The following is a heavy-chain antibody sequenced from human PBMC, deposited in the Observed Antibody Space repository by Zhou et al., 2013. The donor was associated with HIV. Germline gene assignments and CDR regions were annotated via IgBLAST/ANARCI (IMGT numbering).Heavy chain of an antibody. V-gene: IGHV4-38-2*01. Sequence: QVQLQESGPGLVKPSETLSLTCAVSGFSISSGYYWGWIRQPPGKGLEWIGSIYHSGSTYYNPPFNSRVTISVDTSKNHFSLKLSSVTAADTAVYYCARGGCSGGTCSTNFDWWGQGTLVTVSS. CDR2: IYHSGST. D-gene: IGHD2-15*01. J-gene: IGHJ4*02. CDR3: ARGGCSGGTCSTNFDW. CDR1: GFSISSGYY.